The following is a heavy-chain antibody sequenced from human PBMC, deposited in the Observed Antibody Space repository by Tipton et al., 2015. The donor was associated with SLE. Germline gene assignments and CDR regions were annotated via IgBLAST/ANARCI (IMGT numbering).Heavy chain of an antibody. CDR3: ARERQLGR. Sequence: SGAEVKVSCKASGGTFSSYTFSWVRQAPGQGLEWLGGIIPFFGTADYAQKFQGRVTITADESTSTVYMELTSLRSDDTAVYYCARERQLGRWGQGTLVTVSS. CDR1: GGTFSSYT. CDR2: IIPFFGTA. D-gene: IGHD6-13*01. J-gene: IGHJ5*02. V-gene: IGHV1-69*01.